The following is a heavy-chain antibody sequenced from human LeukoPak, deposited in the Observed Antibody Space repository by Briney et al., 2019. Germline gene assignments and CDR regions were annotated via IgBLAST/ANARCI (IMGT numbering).Heavy chain of an antibody. CDR2: INHSGST. CDR1: GGSFSGYY. V-gene: IGHV4-34*01. J-gene: IGHJ5*02. Sequence: SETLSLTCAVYGGSFSGYYWSWIRQPPGKGLEWIGEINHSGSTNYNPSLKSRVTISVDTSKNQFSLKLSSVTAADTAVYYCARDPSTGIWFNWFDPWGQGTLVTVPS. D-gene: IGHD3-10*01. CDR3: ARDPSTGIWFNWFDP.